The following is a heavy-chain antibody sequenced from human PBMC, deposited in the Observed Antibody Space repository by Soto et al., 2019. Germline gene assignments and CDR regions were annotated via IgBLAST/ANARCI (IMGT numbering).Heavy chain of an antibody. CDR2: IYYSGST. CDR3: ARGGYYYDSSGYYSAGVGAFDI. CDR1: GGSISSGGYY. V-gene: IGHV4-31*03. J-gene: IGHJ3*02. D-gene: IGHD3-22*01. Sequence: SETLSLTCTVSGGSISSGGYYWSWIRQHPGKGLEGIGYIYYSGSTYYNPSLKSRVTISVDTSKNQFSLKLSSVTAADTAVYYCARGGYYYDSSGYYSAGVGAFDIWGQGTMVTVSS.